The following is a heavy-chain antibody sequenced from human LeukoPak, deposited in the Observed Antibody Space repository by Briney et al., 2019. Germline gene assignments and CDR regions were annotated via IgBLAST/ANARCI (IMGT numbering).Heavy chain of an antibody. V-gene: IGHV1-8*01. CDR3: ARDPYCGGDCYSENWFDP. CDR2: MNPNSGNT. J-gene: IGHJ5*02. Sequence: ASVKVSCKASGYTFTSYDINWVRQATGQGLEWMGWMNPNSGNTGYAQKFQGRVTMTTDTSTSTAYMELRSLRSDDTAVYYCARDPYCGGDCYSENWFDPWGQGTLVTVSS. D-gene: IGHD2-21*02. CDR1: GYTFTSYD.